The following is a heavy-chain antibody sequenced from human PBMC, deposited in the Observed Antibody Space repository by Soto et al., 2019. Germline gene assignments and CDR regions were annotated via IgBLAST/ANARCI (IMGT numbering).Heavy chain of an antibody. D-gene: IGHD3-10*01. CDR3: TRNSEVTVSTWSFGGF. J-gene: IGHJ4*02. Sequence: QVQLVQSGAEVKKPGSSVKVSCKASGGTFRPYAINWVRQAPGQGLEWVGRIIAFHGVTNYAKKFQARVTMTADKRKSRAYMELRGMRFVDTAMCYWTRNSEVTVSTWSFGGFWGRGTLVTVSS. CDR1: GGTFRPYA. CDR2: IIAFHGVT. V-gene: IGHV1-69*02.